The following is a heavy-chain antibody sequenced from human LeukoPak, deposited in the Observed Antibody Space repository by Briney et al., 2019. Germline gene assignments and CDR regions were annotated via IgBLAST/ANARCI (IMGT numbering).Heavy chain of an antibody. CDR2: IDSDGSST. CDR1: GFTFSDYW. V-gene: IGHV3-74*01. CDR3: ARALGRYYFDY. Sequence: GGSLRLSCAASGFTFSDYWMHWVRQAPGKGLVWVSRIDSDGSSTIYADSVKGRFTISRDNAKNTLYLQMNSLRAEDTAVYYCARALGRYYFDYWGQGTLVTVSS. J-gene: IGHJ4*02. D-gene: IGHD7-27*01.